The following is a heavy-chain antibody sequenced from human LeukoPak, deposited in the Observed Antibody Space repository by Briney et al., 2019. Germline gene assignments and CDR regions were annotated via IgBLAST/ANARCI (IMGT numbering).Heavy chain of an antibody. J-gene: IGHJ4*02. D-gene: IGHD5-18*01. V-gene: IGHV3-21*01. Sequence: GGSLRLSCAASGFTFSSYSMNWVRQAPGKGLEWASSISSSSSYIYYADSVKGRFTISRDNAKNSLYLQMNSLRAEDTAVYYCARDLQLARIDYWGQGTLVTVSS. CDR3: ARDLQLARIDY. CDR1: GFTFSSYS. CDR2: ISSSSSYI.